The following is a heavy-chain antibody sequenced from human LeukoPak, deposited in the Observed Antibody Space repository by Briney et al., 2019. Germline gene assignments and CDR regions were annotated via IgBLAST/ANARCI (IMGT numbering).Heavy chain of an antibody. CDR1: NYTLTRYT. CDR2: VSPSSGHA. Sequence: ASVKVSCKASNYTLTRYTLNWIRQAPGQGLEWMGSVSPSSGHANYAVKFLGRVTMTTDTSTSTAYMELRSLRSDDTAVYYCARIGFGLDYWGQGTLVTVSS. V-gene: IGHV1-18*01. CDR3: ARIGFGLDY. J-gene: IGHJ4*02. D-gene: IGHD3-10*01.